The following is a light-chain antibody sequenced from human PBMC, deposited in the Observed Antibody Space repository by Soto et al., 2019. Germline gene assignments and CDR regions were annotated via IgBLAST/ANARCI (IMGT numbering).Light chain of an antibody. CDR1: SSVHWH. V-gene: IGKV3-11*01. Sequence: IMVTQSPAALSLSPGDTATLTCRSTSSVHWHLAWYHVRPGQSPRLLIYQTSIRAAGIPARFSASGSGTDFTLTISDVQPEDFALYYCHQRQSWPRTFGQGTKVDI. J-gene: IGKJ1*01. CDR3: HQRQSWPRT. CDR2: QTS.